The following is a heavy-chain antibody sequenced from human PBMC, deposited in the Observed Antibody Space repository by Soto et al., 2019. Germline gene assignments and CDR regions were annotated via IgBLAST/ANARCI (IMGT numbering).Heavy chain of an antibody. V-gene: IGHV1-24*01. J-gene: IGHJ3*02. D-gene: IGHD3-22*01. CDR3: ATDRVVKTYYYDSSGYPRLEFDI. Sequence: GASVKVSCKVSGYTLTELSMHWVRQAPGKGLEWMGGFDPEDGETIYAQKFQGRVTMTEDTSTDTAYMELSSLRSEDTAVYYCATDRVVKTYYYDSSGYPRLEFDIWGPGTMGTGSS. CDR1: GYTLTELS. CDR2: FDPEDGET.